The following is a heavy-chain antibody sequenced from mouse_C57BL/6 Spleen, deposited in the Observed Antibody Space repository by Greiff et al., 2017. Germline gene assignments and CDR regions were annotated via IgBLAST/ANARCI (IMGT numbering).Heavy chain of an antibody. CDR1: GYTFTSYG. CDR3: ASGGSSAWFAY. CDR2: IYPRSGNT. V-gene: IGHV1-81*01. J-gene: IGHJ3*01. Sequence: VKLMESGAELARPGASVKLSCKASGYTFTSYGISWVKQRTGQGLEWIGEIYPRSGNTYYNEKFKGKATLTADKSSSTAYMELRSLTSEDSAVYFCASGGSSAWFAYWGQGTLVTVSA. D-gene: IGHD3-2*02.